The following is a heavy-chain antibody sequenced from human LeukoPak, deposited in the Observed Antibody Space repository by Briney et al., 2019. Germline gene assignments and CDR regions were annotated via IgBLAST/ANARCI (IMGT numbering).Heavy chain of an antibody. Sequence: GGSPRLSCAASGFTFSSYSMSWVRQAPGKGLEWVSYISNSRSTIYYADSVKGRFTISRDNAKNSLYLQMNSLRAEDTAVYYCARVHDYVDYWGEGTLVTVSS. J-gene: IGHJ4*02. CDR3: ARVHDYVDY. CDR1: GFTFSSYS. V-gene: IGHV3-48*01. CDR2: ISNSRSTI.